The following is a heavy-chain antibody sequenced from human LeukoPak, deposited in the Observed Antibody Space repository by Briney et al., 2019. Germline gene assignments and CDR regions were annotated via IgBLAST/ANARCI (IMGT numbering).Heavy chain of an antibody. CDR1: GFTFDDFA. CDR3: AKPSTDDLVPSIDY. Sequence: PGRSLRLSCVASGFTFDDFAMHWVRQAPGKGVEWVSSISWNSANIAQADSVKGRFTVSIDNAKNSLYLQMNSLRFQDMALYFCAKPSTDDLVPSIDYWGQGTLVTVSA. CDR2: ISWNSANI. V-gene: IGHV3-9*03. J-gene: IGHJ4*02. D-gene: IGHD4/OR15-4a*01.